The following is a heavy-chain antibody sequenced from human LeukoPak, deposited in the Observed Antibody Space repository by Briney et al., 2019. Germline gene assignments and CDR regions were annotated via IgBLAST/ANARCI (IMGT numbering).Heavy chain of an antibody. J-gene: IGHJ6*02. CDR1: GGSISSGPYY. CDR3: ARIAYDALDSYYYGMDV. Sequence: SETLSLTCTVSGGSISSGPYYWIWIRQHPGKGLEWIGCITYSGNTYYYPALNSRVTVSLNTSKTQFSLKLSSVTAADTAVYYCARIAYDALDSYYYGMDVWGQGTTVTVSS. CDR2: ITYSGNT. V-gene: IGHV4-31*03. D-gene: IGHD3-3*01.